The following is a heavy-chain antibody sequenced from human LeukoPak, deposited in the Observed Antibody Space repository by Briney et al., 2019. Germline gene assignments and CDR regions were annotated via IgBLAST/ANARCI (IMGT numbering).Heavy chain of an antibody. CDR3: AKTYASAWYLDY. D-gene: IGHD6-19*01. J-gene: IGHJ4*02. Sequence: PGGSLRLSCAASGFIFSSYAMSWVRQAPGKGLEWVSGISGSGDTTYYADSVKGRFTISRDSSKNTLYLQMNSLRAEDTAVYYCAKTYASAWYLDYWGQGTLVTVSS. CDR1: GFIFSSYA. V-gene: IGHV3-23*01. CDR2: ISGSGDTT.